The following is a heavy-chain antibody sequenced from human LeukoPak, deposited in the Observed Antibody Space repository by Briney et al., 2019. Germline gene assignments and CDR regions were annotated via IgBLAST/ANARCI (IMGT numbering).Heavy chain of an antibody. CDR3: AGRSMSSSRHSNWFDP. CDR2: IYYSGST. D-gene: IGHD6-13*01. Sequence: SETLTLTCTVSGGSISSYYWRWIRQPPGKGLEWIGYIYYSGSTNYNPSPKSRVTILVETSKKQFSLKLSSVTAADTALYYCAGRSMSSSRHSNWFDPWGQGTLVTVSS. CDR1: GGSISSYY. V-gene: IGHV4-59*08. J-gene: IGHJ5*02.